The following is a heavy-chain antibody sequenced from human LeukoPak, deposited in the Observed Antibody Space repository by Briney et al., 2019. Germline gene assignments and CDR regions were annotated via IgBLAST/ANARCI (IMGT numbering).Heavy chain of an antibody. D-gene: IGHD4-17*01. CDR1: GFTFSSYG. Sequence: QPGRPLRLSCSASGFTFSSYGMHWVRQAPGKGLEWVAVIWYDGSSKYYADSVKGRFTISRDNSKNTLYLQMNSLRAEDTAVYYCAGDYGEYYYGMDVWGQGTTVTVSS. CDR2: IWYDGSSK. J-gene: IGHJ6*02. CDR3: AGDYGEYYYGMDV. V-gene: IGHV3-33*01.